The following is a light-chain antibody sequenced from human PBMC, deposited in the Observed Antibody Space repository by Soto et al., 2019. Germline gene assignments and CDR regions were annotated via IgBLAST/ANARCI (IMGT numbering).Light chain of an antibody. CDR3: QSYDSSLSGYV. J-gene: IGLJ1*01. CDR1: SSNNGAGYD. V-gene: IGLV1-40*01. CDR2: GNS. Sequence: QSVLTQLPSVSGAPGQRVTISCTGSSSNNGAGYDVHWYQQLPGTAPKLLIYGNSNRPSGVPDRFSGSKSGTSASLAITGLQAEDEADYYCQSYDSSLSGYVFGTGTKLTVL.